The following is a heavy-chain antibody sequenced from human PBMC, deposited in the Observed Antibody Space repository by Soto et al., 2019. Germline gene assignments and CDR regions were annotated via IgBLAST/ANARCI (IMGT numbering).Heavy chain of an antibody. CDR1: GGSISSSSYY. D-gene: IGHD6-6*01. CDR3: ARELEYSSPSGAFDI. CDR2: IYYTEST. J-gene: IGHJ3*02. V-gene: IGHV4-39*02. Sequence: QLQLQESGPGLVKPSETLSLTCTVSGGSISSSSYYWGWIRQPPGKGLEWIGSIYYTESTYYNPPLKSRVTITVDTSKNQFSLKLSSVTAADTAVYYCARELEYSSPSGAFDIWGQGTMVTVSS.